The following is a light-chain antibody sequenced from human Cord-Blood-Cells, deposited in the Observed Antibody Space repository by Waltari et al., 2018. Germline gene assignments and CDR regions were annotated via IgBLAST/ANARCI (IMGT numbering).Light chain of an antibody. CDR3: QQRSNWPT. J-gene: IGKJ4*01. CDR1: QSVSSY. V-gene: IGKV3-11*01. CDR2: DAS. Sequence: EIVLTQSPATLSLSPGEGATLSRRASQSVSSYLAWYQQKPGQAPRLLIYDASNRATSIPARFSGSGSGTDFTLTISSLEPEDFAVYYCQQRSNWPTFGGGTKVEIK.